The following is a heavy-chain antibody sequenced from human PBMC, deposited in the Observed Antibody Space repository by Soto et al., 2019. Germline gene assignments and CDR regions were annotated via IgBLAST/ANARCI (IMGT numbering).Heavy chain of an antibody. CDR3: ARERYYYDSSGYSILYYYGMDV. V-gene: IGHV3-53*01. CDR2: IYSGGST. J-gene: IGHJ6*02. Sequence: PGGSLRLSCAASGFTVSINYMSWVRHAPGKGLEWVSVIYSGGSTCNADSAKGRFTISRDNTKNTQYLQMNSLSAEDTDVYYCARERYYYDSSGYSILYYYGMDVWGQGTTVTVSS. D-gene: IGHD3-22*01. CDR1: GFTVSINY.